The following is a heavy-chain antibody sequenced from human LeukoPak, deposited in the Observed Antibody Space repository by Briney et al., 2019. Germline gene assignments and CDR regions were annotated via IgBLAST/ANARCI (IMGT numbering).Heavy chain of an antibody. V-gene: IGHV4-61*02. D-gene: IGHD4-23*01. CDR3: ARELGSDYGGYSP. CDR2: IYATGNT. CDR1: GGSMRSDSSF. Sequence: PSETLSLTCSVSGGSMRSDSSFWSWIRQPAGKGVEWIGRIYATGNTNYNPSLERRVTISVDTSKNQFSLELTSVTAADTAVYYCARELGSDYGGYSPWGQGTLVTVSS. J-gene: IGHJ5*02.